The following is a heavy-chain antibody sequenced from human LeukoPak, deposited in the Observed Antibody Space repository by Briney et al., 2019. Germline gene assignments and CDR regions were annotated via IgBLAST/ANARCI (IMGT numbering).Heavy chain of an antibody. V-gene: IGHV1-8*01. D-gene: IGHD3-3*01. Sequence: GASVKVSCKASGYTFTSYDINWVRQATGQGLEWMGWMNPNSGNTGYAQKFQGRVTMTRNTSISTAYMELSSLRSEDTAVYYCARQSLDFWSGYYIFSGVVSYGMDVWGQGATVTVSS. CDR1: GYTFTSYD. CDR3: ARQSLDFWSGYYIFSGVVSYGMDV. J-gene: IGHJ6*02. CDR2: MNPNSGNT.